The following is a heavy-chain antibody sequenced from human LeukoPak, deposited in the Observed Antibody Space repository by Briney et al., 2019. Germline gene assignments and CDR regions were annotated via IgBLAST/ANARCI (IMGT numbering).Heavy chain of an antibody. CDR3: ASGGPVTTYDFDY. CDR1: GFTFSCYW. Sequence: PGGSLRLSCAASGFTFSCYWIQWVRQAPGKGLVWVSRINSDGSSTSHADSVKGRFTISRDNAKNKLFLQMNSLRAEDTAVYYCASGGPVTTYDFDYWGQGTLVTVSS. D-gene: IGHD4-17*01. J-gene: IGHJ4*02. CDR2: INSDGSST. V-gene: IGHV3-74*01.